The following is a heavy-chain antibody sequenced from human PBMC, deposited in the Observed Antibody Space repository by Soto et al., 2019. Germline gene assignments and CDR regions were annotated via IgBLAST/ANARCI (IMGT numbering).Heavy chain of an antibody. J-gene: IGHJ6*02. V-gene: IGHV1-69*06. Sequence: VASVKVSCKASGGTFSSYAISWVRQAPGQGLEWMGGIIPIFGTANYAQKFQGRVTITADKSTSTAYMELSSLRSEGTAVYYCASCSVYSSRGYYYGMDVWGQGTTVTVSS. CDR2: IIPIFGTA. CDR3: ASCSVYSSRGYYYGMDV. CDR1: GGTFSSYA. D-gene: IGHD6-13*01.